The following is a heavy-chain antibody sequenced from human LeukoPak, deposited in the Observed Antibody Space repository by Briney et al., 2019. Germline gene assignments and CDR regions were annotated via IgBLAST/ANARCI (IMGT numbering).Heavy chain of an antibody. V-gene: IGHV3-48*03. CDR2: ISSSGSTI. D-gene: IGHD6-19*01. J-gene: IGHJ4*02. CDR3: ARVGGAVAGTGMGY. Sequence: GSLRLSCAASGFTFSSYEMNWVRQAPGKGLEWVSYISSSGSTIYYADSVKGRFTISRDNAKNSLYLQMNSLRAEDTAVYYCARVGGAVAGTGMGYWGQGTLVTVSS. CDR1: GFTFSSYE.